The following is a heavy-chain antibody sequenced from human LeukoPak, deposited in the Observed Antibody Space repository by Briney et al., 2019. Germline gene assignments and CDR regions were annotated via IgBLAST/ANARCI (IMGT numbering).Heavy chain of an antibody. CDR3: ARDKYID. V-gene: IGHV3-11*06. CDR2: ISSSSSYT. J-gene: IGHJ4*02. D-gene: IGHD1-1*01. Sequence: GGSLRLSCAASGFTFSDYHMSWMRQAPGKGVECVSYISSSSSYTNYADSVKGRFTISRDNAKNSLYLQMNSLRDEDTAVYYCARDKYIDWGQGTLVTVSS. CDR1: GFTFSDYH.